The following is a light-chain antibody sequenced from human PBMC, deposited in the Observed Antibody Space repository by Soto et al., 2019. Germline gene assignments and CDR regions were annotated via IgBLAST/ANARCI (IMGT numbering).Light chain of an antibody. Sequence: EIVLTQSPGTLSFSPGERATRSCRASESVSNNYLAWYQQRPGQAPRLLIYGASIRATDIPGRFGGHGSGTDFILSINRLEPEDAAVYYCQQYGGSPWTFGQGPQVEI. CDR3: QQYGGSPWT. V-gene: IGKV3-20*01. CDR2: GAS. CDR1: ESVSNNY. J-gene: IGKJ1*01.